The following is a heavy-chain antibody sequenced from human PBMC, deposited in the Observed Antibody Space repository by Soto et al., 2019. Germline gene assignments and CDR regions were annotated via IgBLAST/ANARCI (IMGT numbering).Heavy chain of an antibody. J-gene: IGHJ4*02. Sequence: SETLSLTCAVYGGPFTEYYWNCVRQYPGKGLEWIGDISHTGSAKYNPSLMRRVAMSIDKSKNQFSLKMNSVTAADTAVYYCAFYDFSSGTCSAYWSQGTMVTVSS. D-gene: IGHD3-3*01. V-gene: IGHV4-34*01. CDR2: ISHTGSA. CDR3: AFYDFSSGTCSAY. CDR1: GGPFTEYY.